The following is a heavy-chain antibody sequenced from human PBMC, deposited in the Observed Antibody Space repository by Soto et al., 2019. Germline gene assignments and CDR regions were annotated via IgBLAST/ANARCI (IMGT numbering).Heavy chain of an antibody. CDR3: AKVYGDYNEDYYHMDV. CDR1: GFTFSNFG. D-gene: IGHD4-17*01. V-gene: IGHV3-30*18. Sequence: QVQLVESGGGVVQPGRSLRLSCAASGFTFSNFGMHWVRRAPGKGLEWVAFISYYGGDEFYADSVKGRVTISRDNSKNTLYLQMNGLRTEDTAVYFCAKVYGDYNEDYYHMDVWGKGTTVTVSS. CDR2: ISYYGGDE. J-gene: IGHJ6*03.